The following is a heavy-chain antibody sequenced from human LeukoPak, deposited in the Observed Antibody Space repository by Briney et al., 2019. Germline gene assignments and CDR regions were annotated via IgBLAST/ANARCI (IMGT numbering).Heavy chain of an antibody. D-gene: IGHD3-22*01. J-gene: IGHJ5*02. V-gene: IGHV1-18*01. CDR1: GYTLTSYG. Sequence: ASVKVSCKASGYTLTSYGISWVRQAPGQGLEWMGWISAYNGNTNYAQKLQGRVTMTTDTSTSTAYMELRSLRSDDTAVYYCARDTSPGYYDSSGYYHWGQGTLVTVSS. CDR2: ISAYNGNT. CDR3: ARDTSPGYYDSSGYYH.